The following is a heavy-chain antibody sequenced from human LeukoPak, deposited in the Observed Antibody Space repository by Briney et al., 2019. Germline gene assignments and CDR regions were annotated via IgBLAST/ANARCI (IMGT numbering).Heavy chain of an antibody. Sequence: GASVKVSCKASGGTFSSYAISWVRQAPGQGLEWMGGIIPIFGTANYAQKFQGRVTITTDESTSTAYMELSSLRSEDTAVYYCARLEYYYDSSGYLEDAFDIWGQGTMVTVSS. D-gene: IGHD3-22*01. J-gene: IGHJ3*02. CDR1: GGTFSSYA. CDR2: IIPIFGTA. CDR3: ARLEYYYDSSGYLEDAFDI. V-gene: IGHV1-69*05.